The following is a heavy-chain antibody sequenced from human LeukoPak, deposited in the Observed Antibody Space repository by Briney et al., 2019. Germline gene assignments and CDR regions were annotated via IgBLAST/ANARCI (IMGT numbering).Heavy chain of an antibody. CDR2: IRFDGSNK. D-gene: IGHD3-22*01. J-gene: IGHJ4*02. Sequence: GGSLRLSCAASGFTFSNYGVHWVRQAPGKGLEWVSFIRFDGSNKYYADSVKGRFTISRDSSKNTLYLQMNSLRAEDTAVYYCARGPVLHYYDSSGYYDYWGQGTLVTVSS. CDR3: ARGPVLHYYDSSGYYDY. V-gene: IGHV3-30*02. CDR1: GFTFSNYG.